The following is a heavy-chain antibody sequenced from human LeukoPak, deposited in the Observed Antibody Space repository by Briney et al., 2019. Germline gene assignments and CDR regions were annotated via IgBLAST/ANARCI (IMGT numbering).Heavy chain of an antibody. Sequence: GRSLRLSCAAFGFTFSSYAMHWVRQAPGKGLEWVAVISYDGSNKYYADSVKGRFTISRDNSKNALYLQMNSLRAEDTAVYYCASPGLRYGDYDYFDYWGQGTLVTVSS. V-gene: IGHV3-30-3*01. D-gene: IGHD4-17*01. CDR1: GFTFSSYA. CDR2: ISYDGSNK. CDR3: ASPGLRYGDYDYFDY. J-gene: IGHJ4*02.